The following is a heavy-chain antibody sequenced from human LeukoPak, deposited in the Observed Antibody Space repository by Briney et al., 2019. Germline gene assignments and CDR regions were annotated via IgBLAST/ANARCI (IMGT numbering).Heavy chain of an antibody. Sequence: GGSRRLSCAASGFTFSDYYMSWIRQAPGKGLEWVSYISSSGSTIYYADSVKGRFTISRGNAKNSLYLQVNSLRTEDTAVYYCARDKTVPAARGAFDIWGQGTMVTVSS. J-gene: IGHJ3*02. CDR2: ISSSGSTI. V-gene: IGHV3-11*01. CDR3: ARDKTVPAARGAFDI. CDR1: GFTFSDYY. D-gene: IGHD2-2*01.